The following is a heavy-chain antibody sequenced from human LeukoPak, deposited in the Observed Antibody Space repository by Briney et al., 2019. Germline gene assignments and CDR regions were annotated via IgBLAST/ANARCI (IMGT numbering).Heavy chain of an antibody. CDR2: ISISGGTI. Sequence: GGALRLSCAASGFTFSSYEMNCGRQAPGGGVEWVSYISISGGTIYYADSVKSRFTISRDNAKNSLYLKMNSVRAEDTAVYYCAELGITMIGGGWGKGATVTISS. D-gene: IGHD3-10*02. CDR3: AELGITMIGGG. V-gene: IGHV3-48*03. CDR1: GFTFSSYE. J-gene: IGHJ6*04.